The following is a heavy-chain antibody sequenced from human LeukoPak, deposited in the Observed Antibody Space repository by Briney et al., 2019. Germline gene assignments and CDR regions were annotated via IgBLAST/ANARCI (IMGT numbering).Heavy chain of an antibody. Sequence: GGSLRLSCAASGFTFSSYGMHWVRQAPGKGLEWVAVISYDGSNKYYADSVKGRFTISRDNSKNTLYLQMNSLRAEDTAVYYCARTKCSSTSCGAFDIWGQGTMVTVSS. CDR2: ISYDGSNK. J-gene: IGHJ3*02. CDR3: ARTKCSSTSCGAFDI. V-gene: IGHV3-30*03. D-gene: IGHD2-2*01. CDR1: GFTFSSYG.